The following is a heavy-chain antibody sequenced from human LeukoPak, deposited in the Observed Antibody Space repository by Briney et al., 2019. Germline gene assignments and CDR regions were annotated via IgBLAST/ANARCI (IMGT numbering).Heavy chain of an antibody. J-gene: IGHJ4*02. CDR3: AKDPVDTAMVTPFDY. V-gene: IGHV3-23*01. CDR2: ISGSGGST. Sequence: GGSLRLSCAASGFTFSSYAMSWVRQAPGKGLEWVSAISGSGGSTYYADSVKGRFTISRDNSKNTLYLQMNSLRAGDTAVYYCAKDPVDTAMVTPFDYWGQGTLVTVSS. D-gene: IGHD5-18*01. CDR1: GFTFSSYA.